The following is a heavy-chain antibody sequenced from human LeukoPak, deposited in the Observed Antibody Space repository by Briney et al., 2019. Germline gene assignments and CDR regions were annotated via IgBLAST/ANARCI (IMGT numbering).Heavy chain of an antibody. V-gene: IGHV3-11*06. CDR3: ARDILGTSGHFDY. CDR2: IGGSSSYT. D-gene: IGHD1-26*01. Sequence: GGSLRLSCAASGFTLSDYYMSWIRQAPGKGLEWVSYIGGSSSYTNYADPVKGRFTISRDNTENSLYLQMSSLRAEDTAVYYCARDILGTSGHFDYWGHGILVTVSS. J-gene: IGHJ4*01. CDR1: GFTLSDYY.